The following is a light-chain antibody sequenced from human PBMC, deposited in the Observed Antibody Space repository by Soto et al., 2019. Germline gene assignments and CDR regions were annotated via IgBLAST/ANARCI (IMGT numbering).Light chain of an antibody. J-gene: IGKJ1*01. CDR3: QEYGGSSLT. V-gene: IGKV3-20*01. CDR2: DAS. CDR1: QSVISNY. Sequence: EIVLTQSPGTLCSSPGEIATISCRASQSVISNYSAWYQQQRPGQAPRLLIYDASTRATGVPDRFSGSGSGTDFTVAISSLGSEDAAVYYCQEYGGSSLTFGQGTKVEIE.